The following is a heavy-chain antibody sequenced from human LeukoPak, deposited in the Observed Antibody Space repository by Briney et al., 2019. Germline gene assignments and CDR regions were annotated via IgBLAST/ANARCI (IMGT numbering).Heavy chain of an antibody. Sequence: GASVKVSCKAAGYTVTRYGISWVRQAPGQGLEWMGWVSAYNGNTNYAQKLQGRVTMTTDTSTSTVYMELRSLRSDDTAVYYSARGGLYCSSTSCYGIEYWGQGTLVTVSS. D-gene: IGHD2-2*01. CDR1: GYTVTRYG. J-gene: IGHJ4*02. V-gene: IGHV1-18*04. CDR3: ARGGLYCSSTSCYGIEY. CDR2: VSAYNGNT.